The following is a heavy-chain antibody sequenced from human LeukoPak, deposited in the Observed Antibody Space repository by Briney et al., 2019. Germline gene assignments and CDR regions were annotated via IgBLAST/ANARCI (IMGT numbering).Heavy chain of an antibody. J-gene: IGHJ4*02. CDR3: AGSKVEMATIWDY. CDR2: IFYSGST. D-gene: IGHD5-24*01. CDR1: GGSLSRYY. V-gene: IGHV4-59*01. Sequence: SETLSLTCTVSGGSLSRYYWSWIRQPPGKGLEWIGYIFYSGSTNYNPSLRSRVTISIDTSKTLFSLKVSSVTAADTAVYYCAGSKVEMATIWDYWGQGTLVTVSS.